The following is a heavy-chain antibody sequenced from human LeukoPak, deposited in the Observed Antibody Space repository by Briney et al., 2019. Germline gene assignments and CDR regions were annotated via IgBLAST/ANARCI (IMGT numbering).Heavy chain of an antibody. CDR1: GYTFTSYG. CDR2: ITAYNGNT. V-gene: IGHV1-18*01. D-gene: IGHD3-3*01. CDR3: ARGRTYYDFWSGYYHFDY. Sequence: ASVKVSCKASGYTFTSYGISWVRQAPGQGLEWMVWITAYNGNTNYAQKLQGRVTMTTDTSTSTAYMELRSLRSGDTAVYYCARGRTYYDFWSGYYHFDYWGQGTLVTVSS. J-gene: IGHJ4*02.